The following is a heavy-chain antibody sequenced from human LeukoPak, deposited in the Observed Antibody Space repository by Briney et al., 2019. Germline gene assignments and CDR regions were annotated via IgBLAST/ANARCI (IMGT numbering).Heavy chain of an antibody. CDR1: GYTFTSYA. D-gene: IGHD6-19*01. CDR3: ARASGYSSGWDFDY. CDR2: INPNSGGT. V-gene: IGHV1-2*02. J-gene: IGHJ4*02. Sequence: ASVKVSCKASGYTFTSYAMHWVRQAPGQRLEWMGWINPNSGGTISAQKFQGRVTMTRDTSISTAYMDLSGLRSDDTAVYYCARASGYSSGWDFDYWGQGTLVTVSS.